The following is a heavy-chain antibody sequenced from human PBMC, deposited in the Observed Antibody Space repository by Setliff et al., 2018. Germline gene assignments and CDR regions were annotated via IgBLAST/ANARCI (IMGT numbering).Heavy chain of an antibody. CDR1: GGTFSSYA. Sequence: SVQVSCKASGGTFSSYAISWVRQAPGQGLEWMGRIIPIFGTANYAQKFQGRVTITADKSTSTAYMELSSLRSEDTAVYYCARGRHPPWSGYPYYYMDVWGKGTTVTVSS. D-gene: IGHD3-3*01. J-gene: IGHJ6*03. V-gene: IGHV1-69*06. CDR3: ARGRHPPWSGYPYYYMDV. CDR2: IIPIFGTA.